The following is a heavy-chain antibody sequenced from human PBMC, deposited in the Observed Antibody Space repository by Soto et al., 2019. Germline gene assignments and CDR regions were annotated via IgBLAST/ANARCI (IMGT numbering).Heavy chain of an antibody. Sequence: EVQLLESGGGLEQPGGSLRLSCAASGFTFSTYAMSWVRQAPGKGLEWVSTITGSGGSTYYADSVKGRFTISRDNSKNTLYLPMNSLRAVDTALYYCAKGDCTNGVCYNAYWGQGTLVTVSS. CDR1: GFTFSTYA. CDR3: AKGDCTNGVCYNAY. D-gene: IGHD2-8*01. CDR2: ITGSGGST. J-gene: IGHJ4*02. V-gene: IGHV3-23*01.